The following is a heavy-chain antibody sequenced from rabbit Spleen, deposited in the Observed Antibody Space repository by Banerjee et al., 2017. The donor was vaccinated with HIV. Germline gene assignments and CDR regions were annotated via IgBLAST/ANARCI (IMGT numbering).Heavy chain of an antibody. CDR1: GFSFSGSHY. Sequence: QSLEESGGDLVKPGASLTLTCTASGFSFSGSHYMCWVRQAPGKGLEWIACIYTGSTGTTDYARWAKGRFTISKTSSTTVTLQMTSLTAADTATYFCARNFDLWGPGTLVTVS. J-gene: IGHJ4*01. V-gene: IGHV1S40*01. CDR2: IYTGSTGTT. CDR3: ARNFDL.